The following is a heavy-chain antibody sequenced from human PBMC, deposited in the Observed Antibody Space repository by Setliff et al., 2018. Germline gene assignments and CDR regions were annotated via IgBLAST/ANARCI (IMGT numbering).Heavy chain of an antibody. CDR2: INTSGST. CDR3: AREQGRSYYDSSGFDS. D-gene: IGHD3-22*01. Sequence: PSETLSLTCTVSGGSISYNYWSWIRQPAGKGLQWIGRINTSGSTKYNPSLKSRVTMSVDTSKNHFSLKLTSLTAADTAVYYCAREQGRSYYDSSGFDSWGQGTLVTVSS. J-gene: IGHJ4*02. CDR1: GGSISYNY. V-gene: IGHV4-4*07.